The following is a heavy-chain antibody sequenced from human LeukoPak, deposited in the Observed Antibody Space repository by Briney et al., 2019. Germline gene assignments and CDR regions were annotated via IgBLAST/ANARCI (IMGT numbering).Heavy chain of an antibody. V-gene: IGHV3-23*01. J-gene: IGHJ6*02. CDR1: GLTFSTYA. Sequence: VGSLRLSCAASGLTFSTYAMSWVRQAPGEGLEWVSAISGSGGSTYYADSVKGRFTISRDNSKNTLYLQMNSLRAEDTAVYYCAKFISGYDYYYGMDVWGQGTTVTVSS. D-gene: IGHD3-22*01. CDR3: AKFISGYDYYYGMDV. CDR2: ISGSGGST.